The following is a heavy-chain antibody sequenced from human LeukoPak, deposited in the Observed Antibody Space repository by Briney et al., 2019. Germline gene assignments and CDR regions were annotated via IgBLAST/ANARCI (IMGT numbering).Heavy chain of an antibody. CDR1: GGSISSYY. CDR2: IYYSGST. J-gene: IGHJ4*02. Sequence: SETLSLTCTVSGGSISSYYWSWIRQPPGKGLEWIAYIYYSGSTNYNPSLKSRVTISVDTSKNQFSLKLSSVTAADTALYYCAIRFGRLEAGGTPFDSWGQGTLVTVSS. CDR3: AIRFGRLEAGGTPFDS. V-gene: IGHV4-59*01. D-gene: IGHD6-13*01.